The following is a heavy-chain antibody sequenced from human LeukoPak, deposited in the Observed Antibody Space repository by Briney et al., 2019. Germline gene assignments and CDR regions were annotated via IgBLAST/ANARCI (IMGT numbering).Heavy chain of an antibody. CDR3: ARAYSSSLYGYFQH. V-gene: IGHV3-33*01. CDR1: GFTFSSYG. Sequence: GRSLRLSCAASGFTFSSYGMRWVRQAPGKGLEWVAVIWYDGSNKYYADSVKGRFTISRDNSKNTLYLQMNSLRAEDTAVYYCARAYSSSLYGYFQHWGQGTLVTVSS. J-gene: IGHJ1*01. CDR2: IWYDGSNK. D-gene: IGHD6-13*01.